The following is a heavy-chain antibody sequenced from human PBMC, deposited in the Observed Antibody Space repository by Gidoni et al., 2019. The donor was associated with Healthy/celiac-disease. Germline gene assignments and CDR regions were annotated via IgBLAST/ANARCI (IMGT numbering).Heavy chain of an antibody. D-gene: IGHD6-19*01. CDR2: IYYSWST. V-gene: IGHV4-39*01. J-gene: IGHJ4*02. Sequence: LQLQESGPGLGKPAETLSLTCTVSGGSISSSSYYGGWIRQPPGTGLEWIGSIYYSWSTYYNPSLKSRFPISVDTSQPQFSLKLRSVTAADTAVYYCARLTLEGPVAGTSHWGQGTLVPVSS. CDR1: GGSISSSSYY. CDR3: ARLTLEGPVAGTSH.